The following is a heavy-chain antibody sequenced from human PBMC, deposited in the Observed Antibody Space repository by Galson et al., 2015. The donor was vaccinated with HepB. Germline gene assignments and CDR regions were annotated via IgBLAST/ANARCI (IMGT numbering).Heavy chain of an antibody. J-gene: IGHJ5*02. CDR3: ARVEDIVVVVAAVESWFDP. CDR2: ISAYNGNT. D-gene: IGHD2-15*01. V-gene: IGHV1-18*01. Sequence: SVKVSCKASGYTFTSYGISWVRQAPGQGLEWMGWISAYNGNTNYAQKLQGRVTMTTDTSTSTAYMELRSLRSDDTAVYYCARVEDIVVVVAAVESWFDPWGQGTLVTVSS. CDR1: GYTFTSYG.